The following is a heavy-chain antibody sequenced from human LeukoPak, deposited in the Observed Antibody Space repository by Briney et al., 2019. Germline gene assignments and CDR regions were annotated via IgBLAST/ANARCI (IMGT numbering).Heavy chain of an antibody. CDR2: IYHSGTT. CDR1: GGSIGNADDF. CDR3: ARVGILTGYLFDY. V-gene: IGHV4-30-4*01. D-gene: IGHD3-9*01. Sequence: SETLSLTCTVSGGSIGNADDFWSWIRQTPGKGLEWIGYIYHSGTTTYNPSLNGRVTMSVDTSKNLLSLTLTSVTAADTAVYYCARVGILTGYLFDYWGQGTLVTVSS. J-gene: IGHJ4*02.